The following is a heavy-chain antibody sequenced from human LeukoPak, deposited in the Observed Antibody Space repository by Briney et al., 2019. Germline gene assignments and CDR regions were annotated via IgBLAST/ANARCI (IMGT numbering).Heavy chain of an antibody. CDR2: IKQDGSEK. V-gene: IGHV3-7*01. D-gene: IGHD6-13*01. CDR1: GFTFDDYA. Sequence: GGSLRLSCAASGFTFDDYAMHWVRQAPGKGLEWVANIKQDGSEKYYVDSVKGRFTISRDNAKNSLYLQMNSLRAEDTAVYYCARDIVAAAGNDAFDIWGQGTMVTVSS. J-gene: IGHJ3*02. CDR3: ARDIVAAAGNDAFDI.